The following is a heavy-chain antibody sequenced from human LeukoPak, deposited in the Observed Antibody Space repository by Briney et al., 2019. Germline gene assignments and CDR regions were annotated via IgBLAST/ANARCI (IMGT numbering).Heavy chain of an antibody. CDR1: GGSFSGYY. J-gene: IGHJ4*02. Sequence: SETLSLTCAVYGGSFSGYYWSWIRQPPGKGLEWIGEINHSGSTNYNPSLKSRVTISVDRSKNQFSLKLSSVTAADTAVYYCAREPPSGYYFDYWGQGTLVTVSS. CDR3: AREPPSGYYFDY. D-gene: IGHD3-10*01. CDR2: INHSGST. V-gene: IGHV4-34*01.